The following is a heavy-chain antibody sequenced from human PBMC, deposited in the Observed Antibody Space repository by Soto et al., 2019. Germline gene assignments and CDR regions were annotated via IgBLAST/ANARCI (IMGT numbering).Heavy chain of an antibody. CDR3: AKGVAVGFHFGSSTDRGFDP. D-gene: IGHD6-6*01. V-gene: IGHV3-23*01. CDR2: ISGSGGTT. Sequence: EVQLLESGGGLVQPGGSLRLSCAASGFTFSNYVMSWVRQAPGKGLEWVSIISGSGGTTYHADSVKDRFTISRDNSKNTLFLQMSSLRAEDTAVYYCAKGVAVGFHFGSSTDRGFDPWGQGTLVTVSS. J-gene: IGHJ5*02. CDR1: GFTFSNYV.